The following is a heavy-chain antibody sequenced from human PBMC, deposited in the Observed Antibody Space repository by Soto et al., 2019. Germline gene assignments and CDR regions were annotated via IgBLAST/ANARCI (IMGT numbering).Heavy chain of an antibody. CDR1: GETFCSCS. Sequence: PGWSLGLSCAASGETFCSCSMDGVRKDPGKGLEWVALISYDGSNKYYADSVKGRFTISRDNSKNTLYLQMNSLRAEDTAVYYCARDKRDLRFLEWSYYFDYWGQGTLVTVSS. CDR3: ARDKRDLRFLEWSYYFDY. V-gene: IGHV3-30-3*01. J-gene: IGHJ4*02. CDR2: ISYDGSNK. D-gene: IGHD3-3*01.